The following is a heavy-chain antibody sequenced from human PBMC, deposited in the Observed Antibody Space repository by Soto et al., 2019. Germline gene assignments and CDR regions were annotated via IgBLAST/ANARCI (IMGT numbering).Heavy chain of an antibody. D-gene: IGHD2-15*01. CDR3: SRRVSDIGTCRPNCFDP. CDR2: IYYRGTT. J-gene: IGHJ5*02. Sequence: SETLSLTCIVSVDSISSSRYFWDWFRQPPGQGLERIGSIYYRGTTYYNPSLESRVTISIDTSKNYFSLKLRSVTAADTAVYYCSRRVSDIGTCRPNCFDPWGQGVLVT. CDR1: VDSISSSRYF. V-gene: IGHV4-39*02.